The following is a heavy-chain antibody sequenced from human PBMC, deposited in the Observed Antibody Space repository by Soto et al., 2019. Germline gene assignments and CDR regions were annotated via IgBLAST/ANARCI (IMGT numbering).Heavy chain of an antibody. CDR2: VYCSGST. D-gene: IGHD6-25*01. V-gene: IGHV4-39*01. CDR3: ARTYRSVYYFDY. CDR1: GGSISSSSYY. J-gene: IGHJ4*02. Sequence: QLQLQESGPELVKPSETLSLTCTVTGGSISSSSYYWGWLRQPPGKGRVWIGGVYCSGSTYYNPSRKSRVTISVDTSKNQLSLKLSSVTAADTAVYYCARTYRSVYYFDYWGQGTLVTVSS.